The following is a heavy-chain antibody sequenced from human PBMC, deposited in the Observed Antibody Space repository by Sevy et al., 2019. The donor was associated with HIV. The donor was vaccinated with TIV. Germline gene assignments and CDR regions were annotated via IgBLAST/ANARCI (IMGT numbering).Heavy chain of an antibody. D-gene: IGHD5-18*01. Sequence: SETLSLTCTVSGGSISSSSYYWGWIRQPPGKGLEWIGSIYYSGSTYYNPSLKSRVTISVGTSKNQFSLKLSSVTATDTAVYYCASFGYSYGYDSCWGQGTLVTVSS. CDR2: IYYSGST. V-gene: IGHV4-39*01. CDR1: GGSISSSSYY. J-gene: IGHJ4*02. CDR3: ASFGYSYGYDSC.